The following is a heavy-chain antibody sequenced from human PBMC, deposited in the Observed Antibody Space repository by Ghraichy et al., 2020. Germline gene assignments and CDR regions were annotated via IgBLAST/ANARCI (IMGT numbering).Heavy chain of an antibody. V-gene: IGHV3-21*01. CDR1: GFTFSSYS. J-gene: IGHJ3*02. CDR2: ISSSSSYI. Sequence: GGSLRLSCAASGFTFSSYSMNWVRQAPGKGLEWVSSISSSSSYIYYADSVKGRFTISRDNAKNSLYLQMNSLRAEDTAVYYCASRRQSNWGVGAFDIWGQGTMVTVSS. CDR3: ASRRQSNWGVGAFDI. D-gene: IGHD7-27*01.